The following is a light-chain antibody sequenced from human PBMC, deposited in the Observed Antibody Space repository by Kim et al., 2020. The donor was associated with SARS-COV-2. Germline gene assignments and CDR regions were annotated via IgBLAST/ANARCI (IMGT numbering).Light chain of an antibody. Sequence: QSALTQPASVSGSPGQSITISCTGSSSDIENYNLVSWYQQHPGQAPKLIIYEVVKRPSGVADRFSGSKSGNTASLRISGLQTEDEADYYCCSYAGSTTLKFGGGTQLTV. CDR1: SSDIENYNL. CDR3: CSYAGSTTLK. V-gene: IGLV2-23*02. CDR2: EVV. J-gene: IGLJ3*02.